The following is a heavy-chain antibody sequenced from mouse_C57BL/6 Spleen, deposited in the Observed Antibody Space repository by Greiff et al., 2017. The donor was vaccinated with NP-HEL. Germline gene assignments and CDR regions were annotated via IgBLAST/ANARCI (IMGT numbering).Heavy chain of an antibody. D-gene: IGHD2-5*01. CDR3: ARERHYSNYGYYAMDY. Sequence: VKLMESGAELVKPGASVKISCKASGYAFSSYWMNWVKQRPGKGLEWIGQIYPGDGDTNYNGKFKGKATLTADKSSSTAYMQLSSLTSEDSAVYFCARERHYSNYGYYAMDYWGQGTSVTVSS. CDR1: GYAFSSYW. CDR2: IYPGDGDT. V-gene: IGHV1-80*01. J-gene: IGHJ4*01.